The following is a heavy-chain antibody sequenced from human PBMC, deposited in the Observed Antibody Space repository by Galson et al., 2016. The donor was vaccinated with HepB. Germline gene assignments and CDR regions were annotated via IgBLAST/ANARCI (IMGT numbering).Heavy chain of an antibody. Sequence: TLSLTCTVSGGSFSSDGYYWSWIRQHPGKGLEWIGYLYYSGNTYYNPSLKSRVTIAVDASTDQFSLKLSSVTAADSAVYYCARVLTRYFGEIYIWGQGTMVTVSS. J-gene: IGHJ3*02. CDR1: GGSFSSDGYY. D-gene: IGHD2/OR15-2a*01. CDR2: LYYSGNT. CDR3: ARVLTRYFGEIYI. V-gene: IGHV4-31*03.